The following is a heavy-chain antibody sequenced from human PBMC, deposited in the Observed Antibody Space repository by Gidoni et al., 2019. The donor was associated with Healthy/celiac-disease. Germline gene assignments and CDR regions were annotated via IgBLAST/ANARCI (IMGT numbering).Heavy chain of an antibody. CDR3: TRALSYYYDSSGYYNVDY. V-gene: IGHV3-49*05. J-gene: IGHJ4*02. CDR1: GFTFGDYA. CDR2: IRSKAYGGTT. D-gene: IGHD3-22*01. Sequence: EVQLVESGGGLVKPGRSLRLSCTASGFTFGDYAMRWFRQAPGKGLEWVGFIRSKAYGGTTEYAASVKGRFTISRDDSKSIAYLQMNSLKTEDTAVYYCTRALSYYYDSSGYYNVDYWGQGTLVTVSS.